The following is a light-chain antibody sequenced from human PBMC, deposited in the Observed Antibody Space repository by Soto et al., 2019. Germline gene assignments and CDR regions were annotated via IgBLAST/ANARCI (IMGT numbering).Light chain of an antibody. Sequence: QSVLTQSSSASASLGSSVKLTCTLSSGHSTYIIAWHQQQPGKAPRYLMKLEGSGSYNKGSGVPYRFSGSSSGADRYLTISNLQFEDEADYYCETWDSTYWVFGGGTKLTVL. J-gene: IGLJ3*02. V-gene: IGLV4-60*02. CDR2: LEGSGSY. CDR3: ETWDSTYWV. CDR1: SGHSTYI.